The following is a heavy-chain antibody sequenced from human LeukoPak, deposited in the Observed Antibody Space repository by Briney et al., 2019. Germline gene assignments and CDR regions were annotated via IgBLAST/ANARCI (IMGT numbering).Heavy chain of an antibody. CDR3: ARLVDSAVSFDY. V-gene: IGHV4-39*01. CDR2: LYYGGST. D-gene: IGHD5-18*01. Sequence: SASLSLTCTVSGGSISSSSYYWGWIRQPPGKGLEWIGNLYYGGSTYYNPSLKRRVTLSVDTSKNQFSLKLSSVTATDTAVYYCARLVDSAVSFDYWGQGTLVT. J-gene: IGHJ4*02. CDR1: GGSISSSSYY.